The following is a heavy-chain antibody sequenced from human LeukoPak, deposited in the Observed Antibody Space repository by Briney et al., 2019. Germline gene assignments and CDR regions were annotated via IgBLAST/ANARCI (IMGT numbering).Heavy chain of an antibody. CDR2: INHSGST. CDR3: ARNEGQQLSRSSFDP. V-gene: IGHV4-34*01. Sequence: SESLSLTCAVYGGSFSGYYWSWIRQPPGKGLEWIGEINHSGSTNYNPSLKSRVTISVDTSKNQFSLKLSSVTAADTAVYYCARNEGQQLSRSSFDPWGQGTLVTVSP. CDR1: GGSFSGYY. J-gene: IGHJ5*02. D-gene: IGHD6-13*01.